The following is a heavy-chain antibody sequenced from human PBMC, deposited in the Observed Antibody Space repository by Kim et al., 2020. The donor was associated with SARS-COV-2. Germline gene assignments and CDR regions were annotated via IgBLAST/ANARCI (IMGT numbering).Heavy chain of an antibody. CDR1: GGTFSSYA. CDR2: IIPIFGTA. J-gene: IGHJ5*02. D-gene: IGHD6-19*01. CDR3: ARTPEGAVAGTRWFDP. V-gene: IGHV1-69*13. Sequence: SVKVSCKASGGTFSSYAISWVRQAPGQGLEWMGGIIPIFGTANYAQKFQGRVTITADESTSTAYMELSSLRSEDTAVYYCARTPEGAVAGTRWFDPWGQGTLVTVSS.